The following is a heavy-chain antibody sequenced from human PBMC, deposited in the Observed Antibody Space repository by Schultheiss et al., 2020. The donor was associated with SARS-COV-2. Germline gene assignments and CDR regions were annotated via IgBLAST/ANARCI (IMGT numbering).Heavy chain of an antibody. V-gene: IGHV1-2*02. Sequence: ASVKVSCKASGYTFTSYGISWVRQAPGQGLEWMGGIIPIFGTANYAQKFQGRVTMTRDTSISTAYMELSRLRSDDTAVYYCATGVLYCSGRSCAYYYGMDVWGQGTTVTVSS. D-gene: IGHD2-15*01. CDR2: IIPIFGTA. CDR3: ATGVLYCSGRSCAYYYGMDV. J-gene: IGHJ6*02. CDR1: GYTFTSYG.